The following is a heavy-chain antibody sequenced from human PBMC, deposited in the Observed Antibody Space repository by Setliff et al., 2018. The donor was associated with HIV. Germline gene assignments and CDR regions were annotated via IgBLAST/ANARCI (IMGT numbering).Heavy chain of an antibody. CDR1: GFSISSRYY. Sequence: KASETLSLTCDVSGFSISSRYYWSWIRQSPGKGLEWIGNIYHTGSSYYNPSLNDRATISLDTSKNQFSLKLNSVTAADTAVYYCATGFTAMANFDYWGQGALVTVS. V-gene: IGHV4-38-2*01. J-gene: IGHJ4*02. CDR3: ATGFTAMANFDY. CDR2: IYHTGSS. D-gene: IGHD5-18*01.